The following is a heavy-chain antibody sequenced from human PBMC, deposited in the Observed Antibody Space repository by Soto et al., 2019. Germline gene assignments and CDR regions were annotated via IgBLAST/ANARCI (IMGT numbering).Heavy chain of an antibody. V-gene: IGHV1-69*06. CDR3: ARAIPITGTAFDY. Sequence: PVKVSCKASGCTFSSYAISWVRQAPGQGLEWMGMIIPIFGTANYAQKFQGRVTITGDTSTSTVYMELSSLRSEDTAVYYCARAIPITGTAFDYWGQGTLVTVSS. D-gene: IGHD1-7*01. CDR1: GCTFSSYA. J-gene: IGHJ4*02. CDR2: IIPIFGTA.